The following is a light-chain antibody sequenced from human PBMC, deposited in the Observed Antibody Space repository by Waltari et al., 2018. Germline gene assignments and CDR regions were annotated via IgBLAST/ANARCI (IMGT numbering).Light chain of an antibody. J-gene: IGLJ2*01. Sequence: SSELTQDPAVSVAMGQTVRITCQGDSLRSYYASWYQQRPGQAPILVIYYKNNRPSGVPDRFSGSSSHNTGSLTITGAQAEDEASYYCHSRDASGVACSFGGGTKLTVL. CDR3: HSRDASGVACS. CDR2: YKN. V-gene: IGLV3-19*01. CDR1: SLRSYY.